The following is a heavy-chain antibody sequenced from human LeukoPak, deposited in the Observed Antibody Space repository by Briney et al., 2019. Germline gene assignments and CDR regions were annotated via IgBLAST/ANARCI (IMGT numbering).Heavy chain of an antibody. D-gene: IGHD3-22*01. J-gene: IGHJ5*02. Sequence: PSETLSLTCTVSGGSISSGDYYWSWIRQPPGKGLEWIGYIYYSGSTYYNPSLKSRVTISVDTSKNQFSLKLSSVTAADTAVYYCARTQYYYDSRAYSTGGFGPWGQGTLVTVSS. CDR3: ARTQYYYDSRAYSTGGFGP. CDR1: GGSISSGDYY. CDR2: IYYSGST. V-gene: IGHV4-30-4*08.